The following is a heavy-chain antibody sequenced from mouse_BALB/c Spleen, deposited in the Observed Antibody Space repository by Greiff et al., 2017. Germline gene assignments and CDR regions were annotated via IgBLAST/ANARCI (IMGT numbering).Heavy chain of an antibody. Sequence: EVQLQQSGAELVRPGALVKLSCKASGFNIKDYYMHWVKQRPEQGLEWIGWIDPENGNTIYDPKFQGKASITADTSSNTAYLQLSSLTSEDTAVYYCARRRNYFDYWGQGTTLTVSS. CDR3: ARRRNYFDY. J-gene: IGHJ2*01. V-gene: IGHV14-1*02. CDR1: GFNIKDYY. CDR2: IDPENGNT.